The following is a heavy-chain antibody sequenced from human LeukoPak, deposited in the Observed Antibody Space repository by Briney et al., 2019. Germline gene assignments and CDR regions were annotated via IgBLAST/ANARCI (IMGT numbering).Heavy chain of an antibody. D-gene: IGHD2-2*01. CDR3: ARAGDIVVVPVYYYYYMDV. V-gene: IGHV1-18*01. CDR2: ISAYNGNT. J-gene: IGHJ6*03. CDR1: GYTFTGYA. Sequence: RASVKVSCKASGYTFTGYAVNWVRQAPGQGLEWMGWISAYNGNTNYAQKLQGRVTMTTDTSTSTAYMELRSLRSDDTAVYYCARAGDIVVVPVYYYYYMDVWGKGTTVTVSS.